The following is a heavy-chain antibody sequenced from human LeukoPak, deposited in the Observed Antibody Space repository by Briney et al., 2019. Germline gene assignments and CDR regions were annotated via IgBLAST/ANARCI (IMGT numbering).Heavy chain of an antibody. Sequence: GASVKVSCKASGYTFTSYGISWVRQAPGQGLEWMGWISAYNGNTNYAQKLQGRVTMTTDTSTSTAYMELRSLRSDDTAVYYCAREAPNNFLGIPDYWGQGTLVTVSS. V-gene: IGHV1-18*01. CDR1: GYTFTSYG. D-gene: IGHD3-16*01. CDR3: AREAPNNFLGIPDY. CDR2: ISAYNGNT. J-gene: IGHJ4*02.